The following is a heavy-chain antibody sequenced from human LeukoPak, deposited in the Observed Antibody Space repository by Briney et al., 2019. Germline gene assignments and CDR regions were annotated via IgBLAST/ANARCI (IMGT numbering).Heavy chain of an antibody. CDR2: ISAYNGNT. Sequence: ASVKVSCKASGYTFTSYGISWVRQAPGQGLEWMGWISAYNGNTNYAQKFQGRVTMTRDTSISTAYMELSRLRSDDTAVYYCARAPLLLWFGELPDAFDIWGQGTMVTVSS. V-gene: IGHV1-18*01. D-gene: IGHD3-10*01. CDR3: ARAPLLLWFGELPDAFDI. CDR1: GYTFTSYG. J-gene: IGHJ3*02.